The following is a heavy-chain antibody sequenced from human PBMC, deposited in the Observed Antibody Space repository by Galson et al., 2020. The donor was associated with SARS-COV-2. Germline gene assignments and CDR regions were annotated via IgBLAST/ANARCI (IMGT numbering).Heavy chain of an antibody. CDR3: ARHPYYGSGSSIDAFDI. J-gene: IGHJ3*02. CDR2: IYYSGST. D-gene: IGHD3-10*01. V-gene: IGHV4-39*01. Sequence: SETLSLTCTVSGGSISSSSYYWGWIRQPPGKGLEWIGSIYYSGSTYYNPSLKSRVTISVDTSKNQFSLKLSSVTAADTAVYYCARHPYYGSGSSIDAFDIWGQGTMVTVSS. CDR1: GGSISSSSYY.